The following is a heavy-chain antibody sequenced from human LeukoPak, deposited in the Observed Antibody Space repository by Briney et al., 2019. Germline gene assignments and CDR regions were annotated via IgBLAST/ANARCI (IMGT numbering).Heavy chain of an antibody. J-gene: IGHJ6*03. CDR2: INPSGGST. CDR3: ARDGVEYYYDSSGPLPGYYYYMDV. V-gene: IGHV1-46*01. D-gene: IGHD3-22*01. CDR1: GYTFTSYY. Sequence: ASVKVSCKASGYTFTSYYMHWVRQAPGQGLEWMGIINPSGGSTSYAQKFQGRVTMTRDTSTSTVYMELSSLRSEDTAVYYCARDGVEYYYDSSGPLPGYYYYMDVWGKGTTVTVSS.